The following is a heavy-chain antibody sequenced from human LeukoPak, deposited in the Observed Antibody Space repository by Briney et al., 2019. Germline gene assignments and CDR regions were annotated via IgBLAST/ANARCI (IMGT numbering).Heavy chain of an antibody. J-gene: IGHJ6*02. D-gene: IGHD3-22*01. Sequence: GASVTVSCKASGFTFTSSAMQWVRQARGQPLEWIGWIVVGSGHTNYAQKFQERVTITRDMSTSTAYMELSSLRSEDTAVYYCAATIIADTGYYGMDVWGQGTTVTVSS. CDR3: AATIIADTGYYGMDV. CDR2: IVVGSGHT. CDR1: GFTFTSSA. V-gene: IGHV1-58*02.